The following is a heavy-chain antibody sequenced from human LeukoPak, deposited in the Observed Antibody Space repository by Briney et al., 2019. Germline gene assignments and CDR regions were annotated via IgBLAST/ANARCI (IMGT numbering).Heavy chain of an antibody. CDR1: GFTFSSYA. D-gene: IGHD6-19*01. CDR2: IRGSGGAT. J-gene: IGHJ4*02. CDR3: AKAGIGVVGYFDY. Sequence: GGPLRLSCAASGFTFSSYAMSWVRQAPGKGLEWVSTIRGSGGATYYADSVKGRFTISRDNSKNTLYLQMNSLRDEDTALYYCAKAGIGVVGYFDYWGQGTLVTVSS. V-gene: IGHV3-23*01.